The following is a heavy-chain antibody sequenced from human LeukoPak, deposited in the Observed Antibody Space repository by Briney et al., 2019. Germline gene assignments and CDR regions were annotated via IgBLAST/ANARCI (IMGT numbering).Heavy chain of an antibody. CDR2: ISYNGSNK. J-gene: IGHJ6*02. V-gene: IGHV3-33*08. Sequence: GGSLRLSCTASGFTFSSYGMHWVRQAPGKGLEWVAVISYNGSNKYYEDSVKGRFTISRDDSKNTLYLQMNGLRAEDTAVYYCACETPPKARYCSSTRCYFYYYYGMDVWGQGTTVTVSS. CDR3: ACETPPKARYCSSTRCYFYYYYGMDV. CDR1: GFTFSSYG. D-gene: IGHD2-2*01.